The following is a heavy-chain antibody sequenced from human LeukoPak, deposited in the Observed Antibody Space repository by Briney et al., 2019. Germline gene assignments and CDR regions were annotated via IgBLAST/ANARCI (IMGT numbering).Heavy chain of an antibody. CDR3: ARESCSGGACYSSY. V-gene: IGHV3-66*01. D-gene: IGHD2-15*01. Sequence: SGGSLRLSCAASGFTVSSYYMNWVRQAPGKGLEWVSVLSSGGITNYADSVEGRFTISRDTSKNTLYLQMNSLRVEDTAVYYCARESCSGGACYSSYWGQGTLVTVSS. J-gene: IGHJ4*02. CDR2: LSSGGIT. CDR1: GFTVSSYY.